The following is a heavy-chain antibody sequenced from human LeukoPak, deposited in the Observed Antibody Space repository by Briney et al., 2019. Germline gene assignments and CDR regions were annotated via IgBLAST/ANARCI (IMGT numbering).Heavy chain of an antibody. CDR3: AKSLTYYYDSSGSKSTLDY. CDR2: ISGSGGST. Sequence: GGSLRLSCVASGFTFSSYGMSWVRQAPGKGLEWVSGISGSGGSTYCADSVKGRFIISRDNSKNTLYVQMNSLRAEDTAVYYCAKSLTYYYDSSGSKSTLDYWGQGTLVTVSS. CDR1: GFTFSSYG. J-gene: IGHJ4*02. V-gene: IGHV3-23*01. D-gene: IGHD3-22*01.